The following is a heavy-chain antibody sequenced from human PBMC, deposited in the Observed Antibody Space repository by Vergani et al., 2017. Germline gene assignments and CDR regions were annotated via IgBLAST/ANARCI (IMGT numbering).Heavy chain of an antibody. CDR3: ATIPAAGTRGYFDY. V-gene: IGHV4-61*10. CDR1: GGSVSSGSYY. Sequence: QVQLQESGPGLVKPSVTLSLTCTVSGGSVSSGSYYWSWIRQPAGKGLEWIGYIYYSGSTNYNPSLKSRVTISVDASKNQFSLKLSSVTAADTAVYYCATIPAAGTRGYFDYWGQGTLVTVSS. CDR2: IYYSGST. D-gene: IGHD6-13*01. J-gene: IGHJ4*02.